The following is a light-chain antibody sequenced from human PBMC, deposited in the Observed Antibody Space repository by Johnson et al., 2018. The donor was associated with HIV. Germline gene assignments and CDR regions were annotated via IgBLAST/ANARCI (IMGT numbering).Light chain of an antibody. CDR2: ENK. J-gene: IGLJ1*01. V-gene: IGLV1-51*02. CDR3: GAWDSGLTAHFF. CDR1: NSNIGYNS. Sequence: QSVLTQPPSVSAAPGQRVTISCSGNNSNIGYNSVSWYQQVPGTAPKLLIYENKKRPSGIADRFSASKSGTSATLDITGLQTGDEADYYGGAWDSGLTAHFFFGSGTALTVL.